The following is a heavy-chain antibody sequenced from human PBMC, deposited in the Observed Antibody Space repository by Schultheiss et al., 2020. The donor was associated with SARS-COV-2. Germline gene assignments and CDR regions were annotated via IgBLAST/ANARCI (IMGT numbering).Heavy chain of an antibody. D-gene: IGHD1-1*01. V-gene: IGHV4-39*07. CDR3: ARSFSNWDGKFDC. J-gene: IGHJ4*02. Sequence: SQTLSLTCTVSGGSISSSSYYWSWIRQPPGKGLEWIGSIYHSGSTYYNPSLKSRVTISVDTSKNQFSLKLSSVTAADTAVYYCARSFSNWDGKFDCWGQGTLDTDS. CDR1: GGSISSSSYY. CDR2: IYHSGST.